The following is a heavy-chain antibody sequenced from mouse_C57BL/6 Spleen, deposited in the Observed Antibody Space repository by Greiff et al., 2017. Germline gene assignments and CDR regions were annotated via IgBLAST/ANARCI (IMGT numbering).Heavy chain of an antibody. J-gene: IGHJ2*01. CDR2: IYPGSGST. CDR3: ARERTGTSGYFDY. D-gene: IGHD4-1*01. Sequence: QVQLKQPGAELVKPGASVKMSCKASGYTFTSYWITWVKQRPGQGLEWIGDIYPGSGSTNYNEKFKSKATLTVDTSSSTAYMQLSSLTSEDSAVYYCARERTGTSGYFDYWGQGTTLTVSS. V-gene: IGHV1-55*01. CDR1: GYTFTSYW.